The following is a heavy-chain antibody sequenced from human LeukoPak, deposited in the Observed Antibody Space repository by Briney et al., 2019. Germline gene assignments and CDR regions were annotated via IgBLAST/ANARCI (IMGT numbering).Heavy chain of an antibody. V-gene: IGHV3-23*01. J-gene: IGHJ4*02. CDR2: ITGSGANT. CDR3: AKYLTGPYHDY. D-gene: IGHD1-14*01. CDR1: GFTFSNYA. Sequence: GGSLRLSCAASGFTFSNYAMSWVRQAPGKGLEWISDITGSGANTYYADSVTGRFTISRDNSKNTLYLQMSSLGVDDTALYYCAKYLTGPYHDYWGQGTLVTVSS.